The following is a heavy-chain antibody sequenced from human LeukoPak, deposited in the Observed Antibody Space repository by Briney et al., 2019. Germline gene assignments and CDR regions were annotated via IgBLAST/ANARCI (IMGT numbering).Heavy chain of an antibody. CDR2: ISGPGGDR. CDR3: ARTARQFDY. Sequence: GGSLRLSCAASGLSFGDYYMSWVRQVPGKGLECLSYISGPGGDRSYADSVKGRFTISRDNAKNSLYLQMISLRAEDTAVYYCARTARQFDYLGQGTMVTVSS. J-gene: IGHJ4*02. D-gene: IGHD1-1*01. V-gene: IGHV3-11*01. CDR1: GLSFGDYY.